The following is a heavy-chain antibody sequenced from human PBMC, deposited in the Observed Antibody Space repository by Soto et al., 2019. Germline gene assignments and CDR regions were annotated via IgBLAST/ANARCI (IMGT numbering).Heavy chain of an antibody. V-gene: IGHV3-33*01. D-gene: IGHD3-3*01. CDR1: GFTFSSYG. Sequence: GRSLRLSCAASGFTFSSYGMHWVRKAPGKGLEWVAVIWYDGSNKYYADSVKGRFTISRDNSKNTLYLQMNSLRAEDTAVYYCARDYGFLEWLFQDYYYGMDVWGQGTTVTVSS. J-gene: IGHJ6*02. CDR2: IWYDGSNK. CDR3: ARDYGFLEWLFQDYYYGMDV.